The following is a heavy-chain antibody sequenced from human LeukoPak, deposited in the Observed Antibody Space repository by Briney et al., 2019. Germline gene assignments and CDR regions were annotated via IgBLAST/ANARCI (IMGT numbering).Heavy chain of an antibody. CDR1: GGSISSYY. Sequence: SSETLSLTCDVSGGSISSYYWTWIRQPPGKGLEWIGYISYTGGTNYNPSLKSRVTISVDTSKKQFSLNLTSVTAADTAVYYCARLPYGSGYWLHREGRDVWGKGTTVTISS. CDR3: ARLPYGSGYWLHREGRDV. D-gene: IGHD3-10*01. J-gene: IGHJ6*04. CDR2: ISYTGGT. V-gene: IGHV4-59*12.